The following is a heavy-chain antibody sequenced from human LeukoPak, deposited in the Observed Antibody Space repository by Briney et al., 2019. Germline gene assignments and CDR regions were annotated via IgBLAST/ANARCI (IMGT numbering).Heavy chain of an antibody. V-gene: IGHV3-48*03. CDR3: ARDRGSAAAGTWYYAMDV. CDR2: STSSDNI. J-gene: IGHJ6*02. D-gene: IGHD6-13*01. CDR1: GFIFSSFE. Sequence: GGSLRLSCAASGFIFSSFEVNWVRQAPGKGLEWVSSSTSSDNIHYAGAVKGRFTSSRDNAKNSVYLQMNSLRAEDTAVYYCARDRGSAAAGTWYYAMDVWGQGTTVTVSS.